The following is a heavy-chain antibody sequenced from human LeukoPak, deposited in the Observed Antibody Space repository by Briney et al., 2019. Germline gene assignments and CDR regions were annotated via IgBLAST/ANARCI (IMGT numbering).Heavy chain of an antibody. J-gene: IGHJ5*02. CDR1: GYTFTGYY. CDR2: INPNSGGT. D-gene: IGHD2-21*02. Sequence: ASVKVSCKASGYTFTGYYMHWVRQAPGQGLEWMGWINPNSGGTNYAQKFQGRVTMTRDTSISTAYMELRSLRSDDTAVYYCARTYCGGDCYSSRGWFDPWGQGTLVTVSS. V-gene: IGHV1-2*02. CDR3: ARTYCGGDCYSSRGWFDP.